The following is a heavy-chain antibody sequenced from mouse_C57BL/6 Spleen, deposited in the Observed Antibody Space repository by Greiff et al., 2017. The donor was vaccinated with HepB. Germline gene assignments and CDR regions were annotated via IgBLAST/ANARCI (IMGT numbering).Heavy chain of an antibody. D-gene: IGHD1-1*01. CDR1: GFTFSSYA. J-gene: IGHJ4*01. CDR2: ISDGGSYT. Sequence: DVQLVESGGGLVKPGGSLKLSCAASGFTFSSYAMSWVRQTPEKRLEWVATISDGGSYTYYPDNVKGRSTISRDNAKNNLYLQMSNLKSEDTAMEYCARDTGSTYAMDYWGQGTSVTVPS. V-gene: IGHV5-4*01. CDR3: ARDTGSTYAMDY.